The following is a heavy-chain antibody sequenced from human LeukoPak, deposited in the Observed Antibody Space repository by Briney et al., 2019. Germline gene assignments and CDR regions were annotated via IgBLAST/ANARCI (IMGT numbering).Heavy chain of an antibody. CDR3: ARSTLAPDAFDI. D-gene: IGHD1-1*01. Sequence: GGSLRLSCAASGFTFSRYSINWVRQAPGKGLEWISFISDSSTYTNYADSVKGRFTISRDNARNSLYLQMNSLRAEDTALYYCARSTLAPDAFDIWGQGTMVTVSS. CDR2: ISDSSTYT. V-gene: IGHV3-21*04. J-gene: IGHJ3*02. CDR1: GFTFSRYS.